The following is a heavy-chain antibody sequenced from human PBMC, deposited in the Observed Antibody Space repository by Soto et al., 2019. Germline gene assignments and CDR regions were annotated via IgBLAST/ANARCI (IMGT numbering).Heavy chain of an antibody. CDR3: AGGEVVRGGACY. CDR1: GGSISSGGYY. D-gene: IGHD3-10*01. CDR2: IYYSGST. J-gene: IGHJ4*02. Sequence: QVQLQESGPGLVKPSQTLSLTCTVSGGSISSGGYYWSWIRQHPGKGLEWIGYIYYSGSTYYNPSLKCRVTIAVDTSKNQFSLKLSSVTAADTAVYDCAGGEVVRGGACYWGQGTLVTVSS. V-gene: IGHV4-31*03.